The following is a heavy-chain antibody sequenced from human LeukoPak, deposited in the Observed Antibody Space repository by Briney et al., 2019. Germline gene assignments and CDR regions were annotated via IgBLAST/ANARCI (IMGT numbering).Heavy chain of an antibody. V-gene: IGHV3-21*01. CDR3: ARDPLKHYHDSSATGPWFDP. D-gene: IGHD3-22*01. CDR2: ISSSSTYI. Sequence: GVSLRLSCSASGFTFSSYSRKWVRQAPGNGLEGVSSISSSSTYIYYADSVKVRFTISRDNDKNSLYLQMNSLRAEDTAVYYCARDPLKHYHDSSATGPWFDPWGQGTLVTVSS. J-gene: IGHJ5*02. CDR1: GFTFSSYS.